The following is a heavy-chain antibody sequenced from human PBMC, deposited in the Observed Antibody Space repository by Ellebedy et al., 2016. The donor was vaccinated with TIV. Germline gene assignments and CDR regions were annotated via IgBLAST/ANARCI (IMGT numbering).Heavy chain of an antibody. CDR3: AKDGASSSSWYFGLAGGSNFDS. CDR2: ISGSGGST. Sequence: GESLKISCAASGFTFSSYAMSWARQAPGKGLEWVSTISGSGGSTYYADSVKGRFTISRDNSKNTLYLQMNSLRAEDTAVYYCAKDGASSSSWYFGLAGGSNFDSWGQGTLVTVSS. J-gene: IGHJ4*02. D-gene: IGHD6-13*01. V-gene: IGHV3-23*01. CDR1: GFTFSSYA.